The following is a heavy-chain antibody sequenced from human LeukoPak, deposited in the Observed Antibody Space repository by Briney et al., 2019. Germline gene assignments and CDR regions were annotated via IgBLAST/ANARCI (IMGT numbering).Heavy chain of an antibody. CDR1: GGSISSYY. D-gene: IGHD3-10*01. V-gene: IGHV4-4*07. CDR2: IYTSGST. CDR3: ARAMSGNGPLLLYYYYYMDV. Sequence: SETLSLTCTVSGGSISSYYWSWIRQPAGKGLEWIGRIYTSGSTNHNPSLKSRVTMSVDTSKNQFTLKLSSVTAADTAVYYCARAMSGNGPLLLYYYYYMDVWGKGTTVTVSS. J-gene: IGHJ6*03.